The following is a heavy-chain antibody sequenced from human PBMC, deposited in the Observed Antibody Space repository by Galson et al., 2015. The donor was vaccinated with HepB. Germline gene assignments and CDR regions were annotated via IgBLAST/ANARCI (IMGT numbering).Heavy chain of an antibody. CDR3: AKGGWEYGFDI. CDR2: ISGSGGNT. Sequence: SLRLSCAASGFTFRSHAMSWVRQAPGKGLEWVSVISGSGGNTYHADSVKGRFTISRDNSKKMLNLQMNSLRAEDAAVYYCAKGGWEYGFDIWGQGTKVTVSS. CDR1: GFTFRSHA. V-gene: IGHV3-23*01. D-gene: IGHD1-26*01. J-gene: IGHJ3*02.